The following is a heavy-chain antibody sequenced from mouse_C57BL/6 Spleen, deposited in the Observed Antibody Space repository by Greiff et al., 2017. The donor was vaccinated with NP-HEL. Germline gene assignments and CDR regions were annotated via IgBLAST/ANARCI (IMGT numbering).Heavy chain of an antibody. Sequence: EVKVEESGPGLVKPSQSLSLTCSVTGYSITSGYYWNWIRQFPGNKLEWMGYISYDGSNNYHPSLQNRISITRDTSKNQFFLKLNSVTTEDTATYYCARVDYPWYFDVWGTGTTVTVSS. J-gene: IGHJ1*03. CDR2: ISYDGSN. V-gene: IGHV3-6*01. CDR3: ARVDYPWYFDV. CDR1: GYSITSGYY. D-gene: IGHD2-4*01.